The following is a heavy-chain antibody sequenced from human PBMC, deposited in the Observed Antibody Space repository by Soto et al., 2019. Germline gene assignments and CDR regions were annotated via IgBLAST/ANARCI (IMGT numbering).Heavy chain of an antibody. Sequence: GASVKVSCKASGYTFTSYAMHWVRQAPGQRLEWMGWINAGNGNTKYSQKFQGRVTITRDTSASTAYMELSSLRSEDTAVYYCARGFRFGEFRNWFDPWGQGTLVTVSS. CDR2: INAGNGNT. D-gene: IGHD3-10*01. V-gene: IGHV1-3*01. CDR1: GYTFTSYA. CDR3: ARGFRFGEFRNWFDP. J-gene: IGHJ5*02.